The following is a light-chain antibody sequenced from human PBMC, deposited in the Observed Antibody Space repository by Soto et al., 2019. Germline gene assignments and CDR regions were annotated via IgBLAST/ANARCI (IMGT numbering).Light chain of an antibody. CDR1: SSDVGGYNY. CDR2: DVS. V-gene: IGLV2-14*01. J-gene: IGLJ2*01. Sequence: QSALTQPASVSGSPGQSITISCTGTSSDVGGYNYVSWYQQHPGKAPKLMIYDVSNRPSGVSNRFSGSKSGNTASLTISGLQAEDGAGYYCSSYTSSSTLVVFVGGTKLTVL. CDR3: SSYTSSSTLVV.